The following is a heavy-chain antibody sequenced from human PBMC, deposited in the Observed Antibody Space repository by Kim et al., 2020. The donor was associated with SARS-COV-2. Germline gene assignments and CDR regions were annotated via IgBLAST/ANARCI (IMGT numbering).Heavy chain of an antibody. J-gene: IGHJ3*01. V-gene: IGHV4-59*11. D-gene: IGHD5-12*01. CDR1: GGSISNHY. CDR3: ARDPPGPDYSFDL. Sequence: SETLSLTCIVSGGSISNHYWSWIRQPPGKGLEWIGYIDYSGSTNSNPSLKSRVSISVDTSQNQFSLKLSSVTAADTAVCYCARDPPGPDYSFDLWGQGTMVTVSS. CDR2: IDYSGST.